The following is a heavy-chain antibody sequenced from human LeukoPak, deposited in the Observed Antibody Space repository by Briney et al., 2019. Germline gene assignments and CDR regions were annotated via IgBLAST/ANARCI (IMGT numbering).Heavy chain of an antibody. J-gene: IGHJ4*02. V-gene: IGHV1-2*02. CDR3: ARDPDGSGATRGFDY. D-gene: IGHD1-26*01. CDR1: GYTFSGYY. CDR2: INPNIGGA. Sequence: AAVKVCCNASGYTFSGYYIQLVRQAPGQGLELMGWINPNIGGANYAQKFQGRVTITRDTSINTAYMELTRLRFNDTAVYFCARDPDGSGATRGFDYWGQGTLVTVSS.